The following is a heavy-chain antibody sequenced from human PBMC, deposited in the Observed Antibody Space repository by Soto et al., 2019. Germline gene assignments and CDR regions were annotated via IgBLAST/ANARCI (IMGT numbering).Heavy chain of an antibody. CDR3: ARHGDIAVAGKTIPGHYYYDSSGYYAFDY. D-gene: IGHD3-22*01. Sequence: SETLSLTCTVSGGSISSYYWSWIRQPPGKGLEWIGYIYYSGSTNYNPSLKSRVTISVDTSKNQFSLKLSSVTAADTAVYYCARHGDIAVAGKTIPGHYYYDSSGYYAFDYWGQGTLVTVSS. CDR1: GGSISSYY. J-gene: IGHJ4*02. CDR2: IYYSGST. V-gene: IGHV4-59*08.